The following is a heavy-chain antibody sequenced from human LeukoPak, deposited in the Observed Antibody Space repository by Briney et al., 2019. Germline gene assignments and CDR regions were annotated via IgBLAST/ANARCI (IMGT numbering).Heavy chain of an antibody. Sequence: GGSLRLSCAASEFTVSSNYMSWIRQAPGKGLEWVSVIYSGGSTYYADSVKGRFTISRDKSKNTLYLQMNSLRAEDTAVYYCARAGGAVGYYGSGSFDYWGQGTLVTVSS. CDR1: EFTVSSNY. V-gene: IGHV3-66*01. CDR3: ARAGGAVGYYGSGSFDY. CDR2: IYSGGST. D-gene: IGHD3-10*01. J-gene: IGHJ4*02.